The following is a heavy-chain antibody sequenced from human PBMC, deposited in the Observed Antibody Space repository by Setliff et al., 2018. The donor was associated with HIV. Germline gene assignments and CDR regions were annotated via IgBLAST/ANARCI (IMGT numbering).Heavy chain of an antibody. CDR1: GYSFTTYY. Sequence: ASVKVSCKTSGYSFTTYYIHWMRQAPGQGLEWVGLMYTSGGGAKYAQKFQGRVTMTRDTYTRTVYMELNSLRTEDTAVYYCTKNLYTSRWSPLDYWGQGTLVTVSS. CDR3: TKNLYTSRWSPLDY. CDR2: MYTSGGGA. V-gene: IGHV1-46*01. J-gene: IGHJ4*02. D-gene: IGHD2-8*01.